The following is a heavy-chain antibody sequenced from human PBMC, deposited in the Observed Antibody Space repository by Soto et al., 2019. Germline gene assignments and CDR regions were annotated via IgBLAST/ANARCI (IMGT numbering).Heavy chain of an antibody. J-gene: IGHJ6*02. V-gene: IGHV3-53*01. D-gene: IGHD3-10*01. CDR2: IYSSGNI. CDR1: GFIVRSNY. Sequence: EGSLRLSCAASGFIVRSNYMTWVRQAPGKGLEWVSVIYSSGNIYYPDSVKGRFTTSRDNSQNTFFLQMNSLRAEDTAVYYCARDSGMIRGNYGMDVWGQGTTVTVSS. CDR3: ARDSGMIRGNYGMDV.